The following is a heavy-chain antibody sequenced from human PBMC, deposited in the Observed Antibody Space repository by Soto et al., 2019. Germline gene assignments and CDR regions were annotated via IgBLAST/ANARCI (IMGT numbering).Heavy chain of an antibody. CDR2: IYYSGST. CDR1: GGSISSYY. Sequence: PSETLSLTCTVSGGSISSYYWSWIRQPPGKGLEWIGYIYYSGSTNYNPSLKSRVTISVDTSKNQFSLKLSSVTAADTAVYYCARLFDPNIVVVPAAVFGVWFDPWGQGTLVTVS. J-gene: IGHJ5*02. V-gene: IGHV4-59*08. D-gene: IGHD2-2*01. CDR3: ARLFDPNIVVVPAAVFGVWFDP.